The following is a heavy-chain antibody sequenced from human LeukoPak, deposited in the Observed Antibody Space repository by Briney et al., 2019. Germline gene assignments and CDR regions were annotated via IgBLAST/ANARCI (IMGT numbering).Heavy chain of an antibody. CDR2: IIPIFGTA. D-gene: IGHD2-21*01. CDR3: ARVLWSSGGDYYMDV. Sequence: RASVKVSCKASGGTFSSYAISWVRQAPGQGLEWMGGIIPIFGTANYAQKFQGRVTITTDESTGTAYMELSSLRSEDTAVYYCARVLWSSGGDYYMDVWGKGTTVTVSS. V-gene: IGHV1-69*05. J-gene: IGHJ6*03. CDR1: GGTFSSYA.